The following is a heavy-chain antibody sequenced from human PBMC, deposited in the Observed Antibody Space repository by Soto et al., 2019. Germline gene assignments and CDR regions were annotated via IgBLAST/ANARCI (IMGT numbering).Heavy chain of an antibody. J-gene: IGHJ6*02. V-gene: IGHV1-24*01. D-gene: IGHD6-19*01. CDR3: ATVFFSAVAGTVAGYYYYGMDV. Sequence: GASVKVSCKVSGYTLTELSMHRVRQAPGKGLEWMGGFDPEDGETIYAQKFQGRVTMTEDTSTDTAYMELSSLRSEDTAVYYCATVFFSAVAGTVAGYYYYGMDVWGQGTTVTVSS. CDR2: FDPEDGET. CDR1: GYTLTELS.